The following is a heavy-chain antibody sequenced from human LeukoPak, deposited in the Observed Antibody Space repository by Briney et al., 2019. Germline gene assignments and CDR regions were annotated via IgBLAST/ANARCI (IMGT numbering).Heavy chain of an antibody. CDR1: GFTFSSYA. CDR3: AKGRDYDYVWGSYDY. J-gene: IGHJ4*02. V-gene: IGHV3-23*01. D-gene: IGHD3-16*01. Sequence: PGGSLRLSCAASGFTFSSYAMSWVRQAPGKGLEWVSAISGSGGSTYYADSVKGRFTISRDNSKNTLYLQMNSLRAEDTAVYYCAKGRDYDYVWGSYDYWGQGTLVTVSS. CDR2: ISGSGGST.